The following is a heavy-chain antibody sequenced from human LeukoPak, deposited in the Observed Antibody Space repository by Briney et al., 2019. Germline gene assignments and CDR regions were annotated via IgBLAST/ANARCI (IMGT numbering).Heavy chain of an antibody. V-gene: IGHV4-38-2*02. CDR3: ARDMDSSSFVES. D-gene: IGHD6-6*01. CDR2: VYHTGRT. Sequence: PSETLSLTCTVSGYSISSGYYWGWIRQPPGKGLDWIGNVYHTGRTYYKPSLKSRVTISVDTSKNQFSLKLDSVTAADSAVYYCARDMDSSSFVESWGQGTLVTVSS. CDR1: GYSISSGYY. J-gene: IGHJ4*02.